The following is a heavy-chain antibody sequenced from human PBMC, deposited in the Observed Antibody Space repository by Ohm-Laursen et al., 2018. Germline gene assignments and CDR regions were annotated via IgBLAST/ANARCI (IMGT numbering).Heavy chain of an antibody. J-gene: IGHJ4*02. CDR2: INHTGST. Sequence: GTLSLTCAVYGGSFSGYYWSWIRQPPGKGLEWIGEINHTGSTNYNTSLKSRVTIATDTSKNQLSLKLSSLTAADTAVYYCARRANSAFPYYLDCWGQGTLVTVSS. CDR3: ARRANSAFPYYLDC. CDR1: GGSFSGYY. D-gene: IGHD1-26*01. V-gene: IGHV4-34*01.